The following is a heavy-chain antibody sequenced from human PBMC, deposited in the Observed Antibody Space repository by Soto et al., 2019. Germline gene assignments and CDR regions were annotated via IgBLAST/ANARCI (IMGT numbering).Heavy chain of an antibody. CDR2: ISSSSSYT. CDR1: GFTFSDYY. Sequence: QVHLVESGGGLVKPGGSLRLSCAASGFTFSDYYMSWIRQAPGKGLECVSYISSSSSYTNYADSVNGRFTISRDNAKNSLFLQINSLRAEDAAVYSWARDPELWFGGGDVWGQGTTVTVSS. D-gene: IGHD3-10*01. CDR3: ARDPELWFGGGDV. J-gene: IGHJ6*02. V-gene: IGHV3-11*05.